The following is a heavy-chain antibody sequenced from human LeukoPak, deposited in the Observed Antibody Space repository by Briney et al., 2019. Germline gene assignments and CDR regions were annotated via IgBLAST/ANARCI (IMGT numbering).Heavy chain of an antibody. CDR1: GFTFSSYW. CDR3: ATSRFYLES. Sequence: PGGSLRLSCAASGFTFSSYWMSWVRQAAEKGLEWVAKIKPDGSEIYHVDSVQGRFTISRDNAKNSLYLQMNSLRAEDTAVYYCATSRFYLESWGQGTLVTVSS. J-gene: IGHJ4*02. CDR2: IKPDGSEI. V-gene: IGHV3-7*01.